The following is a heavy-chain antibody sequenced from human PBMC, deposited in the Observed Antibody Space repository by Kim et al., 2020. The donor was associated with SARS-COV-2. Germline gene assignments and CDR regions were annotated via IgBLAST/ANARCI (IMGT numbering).Heavy chain of an antibody. CDR3: ARTYCTSTSCAKAPDY. CDR2: IKQDGSEK. V-gene: IGHV3-7*01. Sequence: GGSLRLSCAASGFTFSSYWMSWVRQAPGKGLEWVANIKQDGSEKYYVDSVKGRFTIARDNAKSSLYLQMNSLRAEDTAVYYCARTYCTSTSCAKAPDYWGQGPLVTVSS. CDR1: GFTFSSYW. J-gene: IGHJ4*02. D-gene: IGHD2-2*01.